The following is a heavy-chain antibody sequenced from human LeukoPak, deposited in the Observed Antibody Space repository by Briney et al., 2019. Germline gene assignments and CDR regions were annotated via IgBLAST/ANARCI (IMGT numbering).Heavy chain of an antibody. CDR3: ARSDRYYYDSSGYPKSNWFDP. Sequence: EASVKVSCKASGYTFTSYAMNWVRQAPGQGLEWMGWINTNTGNPTYAQGFTGRFVFSLDTSVSTAYPQISSLKAEDTAVYYCARSDRYYYDSSGYPKSNWFDPWGQGTLVTVSS. V-gene: IGHV7-4-1*02. J-gene: IGHJ5*02. D-gene: IGHD3-22*01. CDR2: INTNTGNP. CDR1: GYTFTSYA.